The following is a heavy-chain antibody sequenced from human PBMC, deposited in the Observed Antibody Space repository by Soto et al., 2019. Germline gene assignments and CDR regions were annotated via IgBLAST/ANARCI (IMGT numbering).Heavy chain of an antibody. V-gene: IGHV3-30*18. CDR1: GFTFSTYG. CDR2: IPSDGSNK. D-gene: IGHD3-16*01. Sequence: QVQLVESGGGVVQPGRSLRLSCAASGFTFSTYGMFWVRQPPGKGLEWVAAIPSDGSNKYYADSVKGRFTISRDNPKNTLFLQMDSLRTEDTAVYYCAKDFHPSQSYALYNWFDPWGQGTLVTVSS. CDR3: AKDFHPSQSYALYNWFDP. J-gene: IGHJ5*02.